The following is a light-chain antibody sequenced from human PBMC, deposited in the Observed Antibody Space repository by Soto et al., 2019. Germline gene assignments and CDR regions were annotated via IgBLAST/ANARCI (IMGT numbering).Light chain of an antibody. J-gene: IGLJ2*01. CDR2: EAT. CDR1: SNDVGSYDL. Sequence: QSALTQPASVSGSPGQSITISCTGTSNDVGSYDLVSWYQHHPGKAPKLIIYEATKRPSGVSDRFSGSKSGITASLTISALQSEDEADYSCCPFAADATFVFGGGTKVTVL. CDR3: CPFAADATFV. V-gene: IGLV2-23*02.